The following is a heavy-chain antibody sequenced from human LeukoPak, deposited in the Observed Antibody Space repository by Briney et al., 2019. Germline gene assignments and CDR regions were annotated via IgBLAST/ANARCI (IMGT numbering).Heavy chain of an antibody. CDR1: GFTFSSYG. D-gene: IGHD2-15*01. V-gene: IGHV3-30*02. Sequence: PGGSLRLSCAASGFTFSSYGMHWVRQAPGKGLEWVAFIRYDGSNKYYADSVKGRFIISRDNSKNTLYLQMNSLRAEDTAVYYCARRAGSYSHSCDYWGQGTLVTVSS. J-gene: IGHJ4*02. CDR2: IRYDGSNK. CDR3: ARRAGSYSHSCDY.